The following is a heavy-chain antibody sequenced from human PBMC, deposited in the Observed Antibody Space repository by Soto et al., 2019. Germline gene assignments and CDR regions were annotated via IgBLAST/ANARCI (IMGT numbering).Heavy chain of an antibody. CDR3: AAPSYGSGSYY. CDR2: INAGNGDT. V-gene: IGHV1-3*01. D-gene: IGHD3-10*01. J-gene: IGHJ4*02. CDR1: GYTFTNYL. Sequence: VQLVQSGAEVKKPGASVKVSCKASGYTFTNYLIHWVRQAPGQRLEWMGWINAGNGDTKYSQNSQGRVTITRDTSASTAYMELSSLRSEDTAVYYCAAPSYGSGSYYWGXGTLVTVSS.